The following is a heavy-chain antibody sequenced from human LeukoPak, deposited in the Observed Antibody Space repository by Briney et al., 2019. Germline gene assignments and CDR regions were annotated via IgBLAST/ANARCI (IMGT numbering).Heavy chain of an antibody. CDR2: FDPEDGET. Sequence: ASVKVSCKVSGYTLTELSMHWVRQAPGKGLEWMGGFDPEDGETIYAQKFQGRVTMTEDTSTDTAYMELSSLRSEDTAVYYCATVRAHYDFWSGYSGIYFQHWGQGTLVTVSS. CDR3: ATVRAHYDFWSGYSGIYFQH. V-gene: IGHV1-24*01. D-gene: IGHD3-3*01. J-gene: IGHJ1*01. CDR1: GYTLTELS.